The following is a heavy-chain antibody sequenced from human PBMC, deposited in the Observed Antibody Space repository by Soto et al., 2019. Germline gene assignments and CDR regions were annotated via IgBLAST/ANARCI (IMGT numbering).Heavy chain of an antibody. Sequence: QPRGSPGLSCAASGFTFSSYPMSWVRQAPGEGLEWVSAISGYGSSTYYTDSVKGRFTISRDNSKNTLSLQMNSLRAEDTAVYYCAKDLLTTLTTGVDYWGQGTLVTVSS. CDR1: GFTFSSYP. V-gene: IGHV3-23*01. CDR3: AKDLLTTLTTGVDY. D-gene: IGHD4-17*01. CDR2: ISGYGSST. J-gene: IGHJ4*02.